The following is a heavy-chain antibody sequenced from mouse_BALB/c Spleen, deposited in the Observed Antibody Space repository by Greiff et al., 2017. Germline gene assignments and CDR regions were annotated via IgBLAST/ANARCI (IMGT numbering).Heavy chain of an antibody. Sequence: EVQLQQSGPELVKPGASVKIPCKASGYTFTDYNMDWLKQSHGKSLEWIGDINPNNGGTIYNQKFKGKATLTVDKSSSTAYMELRSLTSEDTAVYYCARSMSYGDLFDYWGQGTTLTVSS. D-gene: IGHD2-3*01. J-gene: IGHJ2*01. CDR2: INPNNGGT. CDR3: ARSMSYGDLFDY. V-gene: IGHV1-18*01. CDR1: GYTFTDYN.